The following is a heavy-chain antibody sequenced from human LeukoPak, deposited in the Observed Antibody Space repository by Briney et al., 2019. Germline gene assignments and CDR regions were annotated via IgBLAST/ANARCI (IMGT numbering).Heavy chain of an antibody. CDR2: IKSKTDGGTT. D-gene: IGHD4-17*01. CDR3: TTDKLFTVTTSWFDP. Sequence: GGSLRLSCAASGFTFSNAWMNWVRQAPGKGLEWVGRIKSKTDGGTTDYAAPVKGRFTISRDDSKNTLYLQMNSLKTEDTAVYYCTTDKLFTVTTSWFDPWGQGTLVTVSS. J-gene: IGHJ5*02. V-gene: IGHV3-15*01. CDR1: GFTFSNAW.